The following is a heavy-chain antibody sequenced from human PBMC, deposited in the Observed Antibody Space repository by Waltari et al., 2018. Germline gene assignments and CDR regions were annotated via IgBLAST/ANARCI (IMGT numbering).Heavy chain of an antibody. J-gene: IGHJ4*01. V-gene: IGHV3-15*01. CDR1: GFGFTAAW. CDR2: IKSQNDGATT. CDR3: TTLDAPWGG. Sequence: EVQMVESGGGSVKPGDPLRLSRVASGFGFTAAWLTWVRQAPGKGLEWVGRIKSQNDGATTDFAASVRGRFSISRDDSQNMVFLQMNSLRVEDTALYYCTTLDAPWGGWGHGTLVTVSS. D-gene: IGHD7-27*01.